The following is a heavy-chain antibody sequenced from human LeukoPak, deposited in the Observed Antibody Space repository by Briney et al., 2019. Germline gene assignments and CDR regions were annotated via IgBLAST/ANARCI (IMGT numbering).Heavy chain of an antibody. V-gene: IGHV3-53*01. CDR3: AKSGGITMVRGPYHY. J-gene: IGHJ4*02. CDR2: IYSDGRT. D-gene: IGHD3-10*01. Sequence: GGSLRLSCAASGFTFSSNYMSWVRQAPGKGLEWVSVIYSDGRTYYADSVKGRFTISRDNSKNTLYLQMNSLRAEDTAVYYCAKSGGITMVRGPYHYWGQGTLVTVSS. CDR1: GFTFSSNY.